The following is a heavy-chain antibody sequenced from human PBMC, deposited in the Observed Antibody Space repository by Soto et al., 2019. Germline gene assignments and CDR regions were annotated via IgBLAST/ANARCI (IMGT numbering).Heavy chain of an antibody. CDR3: ARSAPSSYYGGRGTFDY. J-gene: IGHJ4*02. CDR1: GGFTSTNNW. D-gene: IGHD3-10*01. V-gene: IGHV4-4*02. CDR2: AYHSGST. Sequence: QLQLQESGPGLVRPSGTLFLTCAVSGGFTSTNNWWRWVRQPPGEGLEWIGDAYHSGSTEYNPCLNRPVSISVDKSKNPISLNLTSATAADTAVYYSARSAPSSYYGGRGTFDYWCQRPLVTVSS.